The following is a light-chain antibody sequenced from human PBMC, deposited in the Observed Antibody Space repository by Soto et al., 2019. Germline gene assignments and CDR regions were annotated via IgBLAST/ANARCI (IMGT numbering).Light chain of an antibody. CDR3: MQALQSPRT. V-gene: IGKV2-28*01. CDR2: LGS. Sequence: ESVMTQSPLSLPVTPGEAASISCRSSQSLLHSDEYYYLDWYLQKPGQSPQLLIYLGSNRASGVPDRFSGSGSGTDFTLKISRVEAEDVGVYYCMQALQSPRTFGQGTKVEI. J-gene: IGKJ1*01. CDR1: QSLLHSDEYYY.